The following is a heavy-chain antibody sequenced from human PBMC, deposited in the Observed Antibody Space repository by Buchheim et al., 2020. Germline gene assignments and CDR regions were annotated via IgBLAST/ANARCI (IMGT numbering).Heavy chain of an antibody. J-gene: IGHJ4*02. V-gene: IGHV3-30-3*01. CDR2: ISEDGNTK. D-gene: IGHD5-12*01. CDR1: GFTFSNYA. Sequence: QVQLVESGGGVVQPGRSLRLSCAASGFTFSNYAILWVRQAPGKGLEWVAIISEDGNTKYYVDSVKGRFTISREHSKNTLDLQMDSLRVEDTAIYHCARATVGYSGAGYWGRGTL. CDR3: ARATVGYSGAGY.